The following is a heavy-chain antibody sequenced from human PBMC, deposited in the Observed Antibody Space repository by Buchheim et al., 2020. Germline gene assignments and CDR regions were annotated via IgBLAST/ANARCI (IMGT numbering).Heavy chain of an antibody. D-gene: IGHD3-9*01. Sequence: QVQLQQWGAGLLKPSETLSLTCAVYGGSFSGYYWSWIRQPPGKGLEWIGEINHSGSTNYNPSLKSRVTISVDTSKNQFALKLSSVTAADTAVYYCARWSYDILTGYLDYWGQGTL. CDR1: GGSFSGYY. V-gene: IGHV4-34*01. CDR3: ARWSYDILTGYLDY. CDR2: INHSGST. J-gene: IGHJ4*02.